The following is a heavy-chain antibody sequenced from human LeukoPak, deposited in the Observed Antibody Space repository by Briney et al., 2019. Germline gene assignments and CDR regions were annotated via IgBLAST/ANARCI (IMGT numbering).Heavy chain of an antibody. V-gene: IGHV4-38-2*02. J-gene: IGHJ5*02. CDR1: GYFISGGYY. Sequence: SETLSLTCSVSGYFISGGYYWGWIRQPPGKGLEWIATIYHSGRTYYNPSLKSRVTISVDTSKNQFSLKLSSVTAADTAVYYCARRGTGLDWFDPWGQGTLVTVSS. CDR3: ARRGTGLDWFDP. D-gene: IGHD1-1*01. CDR2: IYHSGRT.